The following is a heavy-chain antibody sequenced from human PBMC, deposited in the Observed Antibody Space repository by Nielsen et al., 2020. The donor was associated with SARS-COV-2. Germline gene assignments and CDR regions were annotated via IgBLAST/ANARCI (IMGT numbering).Heavy chain of an antibody. J-gene: IGHJ5*02. D-gene: IGHD6-6*01. Sequence: SETLSLTCTVSGGSISSSSYYWGWIRQHPGKGLEWIGHIYHSGSTFYNPSLKSRVNISVDTSKNQFSLKLTSATAADTAVYYCARCGMYSSSSRFDPWGQGTPVTVSS. CDR2: IYHSGST. V-gene: IGHV4-31*03. CDR1: GGSISSSSYY. CDR3: ARCGMYSSSSRFDP.